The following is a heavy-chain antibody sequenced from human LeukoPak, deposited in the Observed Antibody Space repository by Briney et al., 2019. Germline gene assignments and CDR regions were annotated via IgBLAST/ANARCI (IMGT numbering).Heavy chain of an antibody. CDR3: ARRPGN. Sequence: GGSLRLSCVASGFAVGSNYMSWVRQAPGKGLEWVSLIYSGGAIRYADSVKGRFTISRDSSKNTLFLLMNDLTVEDTARYYCARRPGNWGQGILVTVSS. J-gene: IGHJ4*02. D-gene: IGHD1-14*01. V-gene: IGHV3-53*01. CDR1: GFAVGSNY. CDR2: IYSGGAI.